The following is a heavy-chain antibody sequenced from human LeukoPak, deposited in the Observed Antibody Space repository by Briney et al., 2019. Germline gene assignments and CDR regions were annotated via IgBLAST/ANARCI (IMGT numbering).Heavy chain of an antibody. Sequence: SGGSLRLSCAASGFTFSNAWMSWVRQAPGKGLEWVGRIKSKTDGGTTDYAAPVKGRFTISRDDSKNTLYLQMNSLRAEDTAVYYCARTKEIYSSSSLDVWGKGTTVTVSS. CDR2: IKSKTDGGTT. CDR1: GFTFSNAW. J-gene: IGHJ6*04. CDR3: ARTKEIYSSSSLDV. V-gene: IGHV3-15*01. D-gene: IGHD6-6*01.